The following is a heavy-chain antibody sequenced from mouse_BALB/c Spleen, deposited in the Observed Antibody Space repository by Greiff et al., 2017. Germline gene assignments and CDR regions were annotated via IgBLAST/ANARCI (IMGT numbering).Heavy chain of an antibody. CDR1: GYTFTSYV. Sequence: EVQLQQSGPELVKPGASVKMSCKASGYTFTSYVMHWVKQKPGQGLEWIGYINPYNDGTKYNEKFKGKATLTSDKSSSTAYMELSSLTSEDSAVYYCARSAITTRGDWFAYWGQGTLVTVSA. CDR2: INPYNDGT. CDR3: ARSAITTRGDWFAY. J-gene: IGHJ3*01. V-gene: IGHV1-14*01. D-gene: IGHD2-4*01.